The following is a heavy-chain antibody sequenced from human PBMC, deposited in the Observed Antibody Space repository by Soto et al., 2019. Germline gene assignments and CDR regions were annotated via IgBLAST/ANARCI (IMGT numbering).Heavy chain of an antibody. D-gene: IGHD3-10*01. J-gene: IGHJ6*03. CDR1: GFTFSSYA. CDR3: AKRATSGGSGSYYYYMDV. V-gene: IGHV3-23*01. Sequence: EVQLLESGGGLVQRGGSLRLSCAASGFTFSSYAMSWVRQAPGKGLEWVSAISGSGGSTYYADSVKGRFTISRDNSKNPLYLQMNSLRAEDTAVYYCAKRATSGGSGSYYYYMDVWGKGTTVTVSS. CDR2: ISGSGGST.